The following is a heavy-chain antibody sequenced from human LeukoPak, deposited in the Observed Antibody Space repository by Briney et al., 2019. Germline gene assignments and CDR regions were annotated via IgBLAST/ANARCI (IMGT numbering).Heavy chain of an antibody. J-gene: IGHJ4*02. CDR2: IYYTGKT. Sequence: SETLSLTCPAPGASVGNGNSNWSWLRKPPGKDLEWIGYIYYTGKTYYNPSLEGRVTILVDTSRNHFSVKLSSVTAADTAVYYCARSQNYYGSGDYWSQGTLVTVSS. V-gene: IGHV4-61*03. CDR1: GASVGNGNSN. D-gene: IGHD3-10*01. CDR3: ARSQNYYGSGDY.